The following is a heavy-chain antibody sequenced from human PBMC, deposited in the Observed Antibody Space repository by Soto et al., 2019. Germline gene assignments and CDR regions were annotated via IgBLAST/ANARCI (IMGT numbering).Heavy chain of an antibody. CDR2: IYYTGTT. J-gene: IGHJ5*02. Sequence: SETLSLTCTVPGGSISSGDYYWNWIRQPPGNGLEWIGYIYYTGTTKYNPSLKSRATLSVDTAKNRFSLNLTSLTAADTAVYYCARGDWFHPWGKGTLVAVSS. CDR3: ARGDWFHP. CDR1: GGSISSGDYY. V-gene: IGHV4-30-4*01.